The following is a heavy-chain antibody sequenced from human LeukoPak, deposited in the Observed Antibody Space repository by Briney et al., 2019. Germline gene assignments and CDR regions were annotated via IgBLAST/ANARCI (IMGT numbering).Heavy chain of an antibody. CDR3: AKDLHHSAAAAVRDDY. V-gene: IGHV3-23*01. Sequence: GGSLRLSFAASGFTFSSYAMSWIRQAPGKGLEWVSAISGSGGSTYYADSVKGRFTISRDNSKNTPYLQMNSLRAEDTAVYYCAKDLHHSAAAAVRDDYWGQGTLVTVSS. CDR1: GFTFSSYA. D-gene: IGHD6-13*01. CDR2: ISGSGGST. J-gene: IGHJ4*02.